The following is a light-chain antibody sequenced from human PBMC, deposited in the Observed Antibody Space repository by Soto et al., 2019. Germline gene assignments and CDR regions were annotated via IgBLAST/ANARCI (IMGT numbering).Light chain of an antibody. J-gene: IGKJ3*01. CDR2: GAS. CDR1: QSVSSSY. Sequence: EIVLTQSPGTLSLSPGERATLSCRASQSVSSSYLAWYQQKPGQAPRLLIYGASSRATGIPDRFSGSGSGTDSTLTISRLEPEDFAVYYCQQYGSSLLFGPGTKVDIK. V-gene: IGKV3-20*01. CDR3: QQYGSSLL.